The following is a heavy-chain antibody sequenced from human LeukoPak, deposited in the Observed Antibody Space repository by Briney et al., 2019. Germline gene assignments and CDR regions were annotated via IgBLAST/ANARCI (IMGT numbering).Heavy chain of an antibody. CDR1: GGSISSTNYY. D-gene: IGHD5-18*01. Sequence: SETLSLTCTVSGGSISSTNYYWGWIRQSPGKGLELIGSIFYTGSTYYNPSLNSRVTISVDTSKNQFSLKLSSVTAADTAVYYCARDRYIFAGPDAYYYMDVWGKGTTVTISS. CDR2: IFYTGST. J-gene: IGHJ6*03. V-gene: IGHV4-39*07. CDR3: ARDRYIFAGPDAYYYMDV.